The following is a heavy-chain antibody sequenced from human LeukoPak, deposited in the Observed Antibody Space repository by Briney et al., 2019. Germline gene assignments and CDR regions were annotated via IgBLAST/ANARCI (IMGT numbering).Heavy chain of an antibody. J-gene: IGHJ4*02. CDR1: GYIFTSYY. V-gene: IGHV1-46*01. CDR3: AATVTTPPRY. Sequence: AAVTVSCRAWGYIFTSYYMHWVRQARGQGLEWMGIIHPIGGSTSYAQKFQGRVTMTRDTSTSTVYMELSSLNSEDTAVYYRAATVTTPPRYWRQGTLVSVSS. D-gene: IGHD4-11*01. CDR2: IHPIGGST.